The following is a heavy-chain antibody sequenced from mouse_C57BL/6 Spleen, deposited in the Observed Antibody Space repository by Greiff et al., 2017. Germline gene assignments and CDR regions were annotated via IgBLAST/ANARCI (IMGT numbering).Heavy chain of an antibody. CDR3: ARDYGGGYYAMDY. J-gene: IGHJ4*01. CDR2: INPYNGGT. D-gene: IGHD2-4*01. Sequence: VQLQQSGPVLVKPGASVKMSCKASGYTFTDYYMNWVKQSHGKSLEWIGVINPYNGGTSYNQKFKGNATLTVDKSSSTAYMELNSLTSEDSAVYYCARDYGGGYYAMDYWGQGTSVTVSS. CDR1: GYTFTDYY. V-gene: IGHV1-19*01.